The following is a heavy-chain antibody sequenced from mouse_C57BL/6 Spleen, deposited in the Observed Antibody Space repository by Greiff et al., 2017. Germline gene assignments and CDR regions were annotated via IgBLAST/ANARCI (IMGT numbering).Heavy chain of an antibody. V-gene: IGHV1-82*01. J-gene: IGHJ2*01. D-gene: IGHD1-1*01. CDR3: AKNYYGSSHNY. CDR2: IYPGDGDT. CDR1: GYAFSSSW. Sequence: VQLQQSGPELVKPGASVKISCKASGYAFSSSWMNWVKQRPGKGLEWIGRIYPGDGDTNYNGKFKGKATLTADKSSSTAYMQLSSLTSEDSAVYFCAKNYYGSSHNYWGQGTTLTVSS.